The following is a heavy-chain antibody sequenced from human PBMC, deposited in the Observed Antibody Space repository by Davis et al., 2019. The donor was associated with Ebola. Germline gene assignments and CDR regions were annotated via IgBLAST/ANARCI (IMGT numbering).Heavy chain of an antibody. CDR2: ISSSSSYI. V-gene: IGHV3-21*01. CDR3: AKDQPATGYSSRYYFDY. J-gene: IGHJ4*02. CDR1: GFTFSSYS. Sequence: GESLKISCAASGFTFSSYSMNWVRQAPGKGLEWVSSISSSSSYIYYADSVKGRFTISRDNAKNSLYLQMNSLRAEDTAVYYCAKDQPATGYSSRYYFDYWGQGTLVTVSS. D-gene: IGHD6-19*01.